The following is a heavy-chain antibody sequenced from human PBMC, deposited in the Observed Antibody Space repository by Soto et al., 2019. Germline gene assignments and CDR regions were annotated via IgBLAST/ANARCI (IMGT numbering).Heavy chain of an antibody. CDR2: ILNSGSA. D-gene: IGHD3-3*01. V-gene: IGHV4-59*02. Sequence: PSETLSLTCTVSGGSVTGHHWSWIRQPPGMGLEWIGQILNSGSANYNPSLESRVTFSIDTSNSQFSLRLSSVTAADTAVYFCARAGNYDVLSGRMYYFDSWGQGTPVTVSS. CDR3: ARAGNYDVLSGRMYYFDS. J-gene: IGHJ4*02. CDR1: GGSVTGHH.